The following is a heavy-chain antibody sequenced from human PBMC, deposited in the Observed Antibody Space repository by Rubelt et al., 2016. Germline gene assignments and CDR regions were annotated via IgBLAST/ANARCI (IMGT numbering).Heavy chain of an antibody. D-gene: IGHD2-2*01. J-gene: IGHJ4*02. CDR2: ISSSRSTI. Sequence: EVQLVESGGGLVQPGGSLRLSCAASGFTFSSYSMNWVRQAPGKGLEWVSFISSSRSTIYDADSVKGRFTIARDNAKNSLYLQMNSLGDEETAVYYCATQGYCSSTSCYGAYWGQGTLVTVSS. V-gene: IGHV3-48*02. CDR3: ATQGYCSSTSCYGAY. CDR1: GFTFSSYS.